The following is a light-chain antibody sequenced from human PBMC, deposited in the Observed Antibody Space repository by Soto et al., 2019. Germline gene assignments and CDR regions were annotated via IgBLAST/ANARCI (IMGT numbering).Light chain of an antibody. J-gene: IGLJ2*01. CDR2: EVT. CDR1: SSDVGGYNF. V-gene: IGLV2-14*01. Sequence: QSALTQPASVSGSPGQSITISCTGTSSDVGGYNFVSWYQQHPGKAPKLMIYEVTNRPSGVSNRFSGSKSGNTASLTISGLQAADEADYYCSSYVSGNTVLFGGGTKVTVL. CDR3: SSYVSGNTVL.